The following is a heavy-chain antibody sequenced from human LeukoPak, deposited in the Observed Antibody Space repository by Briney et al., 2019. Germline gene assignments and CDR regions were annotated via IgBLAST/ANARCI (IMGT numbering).Heavy chain of an antibody. Sequence: GGSLRLSCTASGFALGGHDMHWVRQTTGDGLEWVAAVSAGHHAFYAGSVKGRFTVSREDAKNSLYLQMNSLRAGDTAVYYCVREARGYHYTYFDYWGQGSLVTVSS. CDR3: VREARGYHYTYFDY. V-gene: IGHV3-13*01. J-gene: IGHJ4*02. CDR1: GFALGGHD. D-gene: IGHD5-18*01. CDR2: VSAGHHA.